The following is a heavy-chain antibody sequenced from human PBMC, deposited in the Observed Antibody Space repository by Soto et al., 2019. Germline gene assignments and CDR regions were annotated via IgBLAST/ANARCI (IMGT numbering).Heavy chain of an antibody. CDR2: IYYSWST. CDR1: GGSISSGDYY. Sequence: PSETLSLTCTVSGGSISSGDYYWSWIRQPPWKGLEWIGYIYYSWSTYYNPSLKSRVTISVDTSKNQFSLKLGAVTAADTAVYYCASILYKTLDVDYWGQGTLVTVSS. D-gene: IGHD2-8*01. CDR3: ASILYKTLDVDY. J-gene: IGHJ4*02. V-gene: IGHV4-30-4*01.